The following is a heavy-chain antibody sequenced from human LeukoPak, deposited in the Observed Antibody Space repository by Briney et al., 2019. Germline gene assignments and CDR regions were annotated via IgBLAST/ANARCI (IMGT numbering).Heavy chain of an antibody. CDR2: ISAYNGNT. V-gene: IGHV1-18*01. J-gene: IGHJ5*02. CDR3: ARGYLIVTTIKDNWFDP. Sequence: GASVKVSCKASGYTFTSYGISWVRQAPGQGLEWMGWISAYNGNTNYAQKLQGRVTMTTDTSTSTAYMELRSLRSDDTAVYYCARGYLIVTTIKDNWFDPWGQGTLVTVSS. CDR1: GYTFTSYG. D-gene: IGHD5-12*01.